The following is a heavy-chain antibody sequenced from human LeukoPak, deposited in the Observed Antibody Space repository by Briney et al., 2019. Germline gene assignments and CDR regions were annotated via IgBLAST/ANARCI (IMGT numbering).Heavy chain of an antibody. J-gene: IGHJ6*03. CDR3: AKVPSESLHPPYIVVVPAPYYMDV. CDR2: IYTSGST. CDR1: GGSISSYY. D-gene: IGHD2-2*01. V-gene: IGHV4-4*07. Sequence: SETLSLTCTVSGGSISSYYWSWIRQPAGKGLEWIGRIYTSGSTNYNPSLKSRVTMSVDTSKNQFSLKLSSVTAADTAVYYCAKVPSESLHPPYIVVVPAPYYMDVWGKGTTVTVSS.